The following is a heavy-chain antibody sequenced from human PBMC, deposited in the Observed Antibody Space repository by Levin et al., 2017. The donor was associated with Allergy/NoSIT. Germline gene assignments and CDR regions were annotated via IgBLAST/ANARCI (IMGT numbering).Heavy chain of an antibody. V-gene: IGHV3-74*01. CDR1: EITFTTHW. D-gene: IGHD4-17*01. CDR2: INLDGSST. J-gene: IGHJ2*01. CDR3: AGDRQRSWYFDL. Sequence: GGSLRLSCAASEITFTTHWMHWVRQTPGKGLVWVSRINLDGSSTSYADSVKGRFTTSRDNAKNTLYLQMNNLRVEDTAIYYCAGDRQRSWYFDLWGRGTLVTVSS.